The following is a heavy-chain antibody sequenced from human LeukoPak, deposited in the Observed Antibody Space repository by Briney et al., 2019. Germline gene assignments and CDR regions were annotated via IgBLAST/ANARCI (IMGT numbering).Heavy chain of an antibody. Sequence: GGSLRLSCEASGFTFGNYAMNWVRQAPGKGLEWVSTISGTGSSIYYADSAKGRFTISRDNSKDTLFLQLNSLTAADTAMYFCAKASVAIPQYCNSWGQGTLVTVSS. D-gene: IGHD2-2*02. J-gene: IGHJ5*02. CDR2: ISGTGSSI. CDR3: AKASVAIPQYCNS. CDR1: GFTFGNYA. V-gene: IGHV3-23*01.